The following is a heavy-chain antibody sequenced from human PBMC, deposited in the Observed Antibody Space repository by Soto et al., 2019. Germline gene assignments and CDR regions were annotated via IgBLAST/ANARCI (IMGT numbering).Heavy chain of an antibody. Sequence: QVQLVQSGAEVKKPGASVKVSRKASGYTFTSYGISWVRQAPGQGLEWMGWISAYNGNTNYAQKLQGRVTMTTDTSTSTAYMELRSLRSDDTAVYYCARDLMIEAQYYYYYGMDVWGQGTTVTVSS. CDR1: GYTFTSYG. D-gene: IGHD3-16*01. J-gene: IGHJ6*02. CDR2: ISAYNGNT. V-gene: IGHV1-18*01. CDR3: ARDLMIEAQYYYYYGMDV.